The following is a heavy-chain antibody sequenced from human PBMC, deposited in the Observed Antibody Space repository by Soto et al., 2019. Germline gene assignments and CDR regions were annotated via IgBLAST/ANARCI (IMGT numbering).Heavy chain of an antibody. D-gene: IGHD3-10*01. CDR2: INHSGRT. CDR1: GGSFSGYY. Sequence: NPSETLSLTCAVYGGSFSGYYWSWIRQPPGKGLEWIGEINHSGRTNYNPSLKSRVTISVDTSKNQFSLKLSSVTAADTAVHYCARGPRRDLLWFGELLSIPHDAFDIWGQVTMGTVS. J-gene: IGHJ3*02. CDR3: ARGPRRDLLWFGELLSIPHDAFDI. V-gene: IGHV4-34*01.